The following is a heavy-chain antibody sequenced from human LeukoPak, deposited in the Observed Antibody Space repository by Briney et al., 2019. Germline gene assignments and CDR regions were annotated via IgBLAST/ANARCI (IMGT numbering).Heavy chain of an antibody. D-gene: IGHD6-13*01. CDR3: ARDESEGSSWYLGY. J-gene: IGHJ4*02. V-gene: IGHV3-48*04. CDR1: GFTFSSYW. Sequence: PGGSLRLSCAASGFTFSSYWMSWVRQAPGKGLEWVSYISSSGSTIYYADSVKGRFTISRDNAKNSLYLQMNSLRAEDTAVYYCARDESEGSSWYLGYWGQGTLVTVSS. CDR2: ISSSGSTI.